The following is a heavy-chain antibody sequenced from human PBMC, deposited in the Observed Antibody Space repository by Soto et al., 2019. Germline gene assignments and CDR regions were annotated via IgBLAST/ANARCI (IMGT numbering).Heavy chain of an antibody. CDR3: ARGVTAMAYFYYYYGMDV. D-gene: IGHD5-18*01. Sequence: GASVKVSCKASGGTFSSYAISWVRQAPGQGLEWMGGIIPIFGTANYAQKFQGRVTITADESTSTAYMELSSLRPEDTAVYYCARGVTAMAYFYYYYGMDVWGQGTTVTVSS. J-gene: IGHJ6*02. CDR2: IIPIFGTA. CDR1: GGTFSSYA. V-gene: IGHV1-69*13.